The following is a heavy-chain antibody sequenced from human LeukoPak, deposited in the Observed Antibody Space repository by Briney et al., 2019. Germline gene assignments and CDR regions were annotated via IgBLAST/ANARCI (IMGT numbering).Heavy chain of an antibody. J-gene: IGHJ4*02. CDR1: GFTFSSYA. D-gene: IGHD1/OR15-1a*01. CDR2: NSGSGGST. V-gene: IGHV3-23*01. Sequence: GGSLRLSCAASGFTFSSYAMSWVRQAPGKGLEWVSANSGSGGSTYYADSVKGRFTISRDNSKNTLYLQMNSLRAEDTAVYYCASSNNNLPRTLDYWGQGTLVTVSS. CDR3: ASSNNNLPRTLDY.